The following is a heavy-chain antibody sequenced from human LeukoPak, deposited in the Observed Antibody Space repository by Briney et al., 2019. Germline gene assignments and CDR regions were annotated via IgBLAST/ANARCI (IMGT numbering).Heavy chain of an antibody. V-gene: IGHV1-69*13. CDR3: TTLHRIGYYYYYMDV. J-gene: IGHJ6*03. D-gene: IGHD1-14*01. CDR2: IIPTFGTA. Sequence: GASVKVSCKASGGTLSSYAISWVRQAPGQGLEWMGGIIPTFGTANYGQKFQGRVTIAADESTTTAYMELSSLKTEDTAVYYCTTLHRIGYYYYYMDVWGKGTTVTVSS. CDR1: GGTLSSYA.